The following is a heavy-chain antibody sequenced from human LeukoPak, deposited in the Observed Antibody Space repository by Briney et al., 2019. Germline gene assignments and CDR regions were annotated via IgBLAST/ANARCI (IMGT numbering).Heavy chain of an antibody. CDR2: IYYSGST. V-gene: IGHV4-30-4*08. CDR1: GGSISSGDYY. CDR3: ARDLSRAAAGTGY. J-gene: IGHJ4*02. D-gene: IGHD6-13*01. Sequence: SETLSLTCTVSGGSISSGDYYWSWIRQPPGKGLEWIGYIYYSGSTYYNPSLKSRVTISVDTSKNQFSLKLSSVTAADTAVYYCARDLSRAAAGTGYWGQGTLVTVSS.